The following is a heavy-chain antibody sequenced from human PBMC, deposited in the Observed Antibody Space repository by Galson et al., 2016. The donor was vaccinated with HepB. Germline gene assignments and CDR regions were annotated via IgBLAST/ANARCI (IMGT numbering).Heavy chain of an antibody. CDR2: ISYGGSNK. J-gene: IGHJ6*04. V-gene: IGHV3-30*18. Sequence: SLRLSCAASGFRFSSYGMHWVRQAPGKGLEWAAVISYGGSNKYYADSVKGRFTMSRDNSKNTLYLQMNSLRGEDTAVYYCAKGDTIFGGYYGMDVWGKGTTVTVSS. CDR3: AKGDTIFGGYYGMDV. CDR1: GFRFSSYG. D-gene: IGHD3-3*01.